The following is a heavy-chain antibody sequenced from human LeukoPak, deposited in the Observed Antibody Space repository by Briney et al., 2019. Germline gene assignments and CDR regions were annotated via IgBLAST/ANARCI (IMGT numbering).Heavy chain of an antibody. D-gene: IGHD3-22*01. V-gene: IGHV1-46*01. CDR2: INPSGGST. Sequence: ASVKVSCKASGYTFTSYYMHWVRQAPGQGLECMGIINPSGGSTSYAQKFQGRVTMTRDTSTSTVYMEQSSLRSEDTAVYYCARDWENYDSSGYYVFWGQGTLVTVSS. J-gene: IGHJ4*02. CDR3: ARDWENYDSSGYYVF. CDR1: GYTFTSYY.